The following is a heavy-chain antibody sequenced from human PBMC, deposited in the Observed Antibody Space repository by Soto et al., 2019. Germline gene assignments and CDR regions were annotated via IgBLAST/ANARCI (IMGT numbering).Heavy chain of an antibody. Sequence: EVQLVESGGGLVQPGGSLRLSCAAAGFTVSSNYMSWVRQAPGKGLEWVSVIYSGGGTYYADSVKGRFTISRDNSKNTLYLQMNSLRAEDTAVYYCARVGYSSGWLRNWGQGTLVTVSS. V-gene: IGHV3-66*01. J-gene: IGHJ4*02. D-gene: IGHD6-19*01. CDR3: ARVGYSSGWLRN. CDR2: IYSGGGT. CDR1: GFTVSSNY.